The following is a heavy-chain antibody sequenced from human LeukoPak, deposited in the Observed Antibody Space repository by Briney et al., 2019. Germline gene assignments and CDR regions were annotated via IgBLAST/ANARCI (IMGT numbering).Heavy chain of an antibody. Sequence: ASVKVSCKASGYTFTSYDINWVRQATGQGLEWMGWMNPNSGGTNYAQKFQGRFTMTRDTSNNTAYMDLSRLRSNDPAVYYCAREADCSGTSCYSQFLDYWGQGTLVTVSS. D-gene: IGHD2-2*01. CDR3: AREADCSGTSCYSQFLDY. CDR2: MNPNSGGT. J-gene: IGHJ4*02. V-gene: IGHV1-2*02. CDR1: GYTFTSYD.